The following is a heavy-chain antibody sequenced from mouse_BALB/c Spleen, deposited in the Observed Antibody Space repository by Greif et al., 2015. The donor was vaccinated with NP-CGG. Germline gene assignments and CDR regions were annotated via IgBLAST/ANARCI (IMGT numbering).Heavy chain of an antibody. J-gene: IGHJ2*01. CDR1: GYAFSSYW. Sequence: VQLQQSGAELVRPGSSVKISCKASGYAFSSYWMNWVKQRPGQGLEWIGQIYPGDGDTNYNGKFKGKATLTADKSSSTAYMQLRSLKSEDSAVYFCARSQGYYFDYWGQGTTLTASS. V-gene: IGHV1-80*01. CDR2: IYPGDGDT. CDR3: ARSQGYYFDY.